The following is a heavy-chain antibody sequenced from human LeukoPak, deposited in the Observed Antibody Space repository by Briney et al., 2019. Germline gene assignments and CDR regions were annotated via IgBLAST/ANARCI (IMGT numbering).Heavy chain of an antibody. Sequence: GGSLRLSCAASGFTFSSYSMNWVRQAPGKGLEWVSSISSSSSYIYYADSVKGRFTISRDNAKNSLYLQMNSLRAEDTAVYYCARVHSSSWYFPECWGQGTLVTVSS. CDR1: GFTFSSYS. CDR2: ISSSSSYI. D-gene: IGHD6-13*01. CDR3: ARVHSSSWYFPEC. J-gene: IGHJ4*02. V-gene: IGHV3-21*01.